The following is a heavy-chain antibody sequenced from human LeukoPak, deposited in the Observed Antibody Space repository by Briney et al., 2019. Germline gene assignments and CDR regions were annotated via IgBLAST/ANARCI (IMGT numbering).Heavy chain of an antibody. CDR3: ARDGDSNGSYYFDS. D-gene: IGHD3-22*01. Sequence: GGSLRLSCAASAFSFSAYTMNWVRQAPGKGLEWVATILFDGSDTSYADSVKSRFTISRDNPKNSLYLQMNSLRAEDTAVYYCARDGDSNGSYYFDSWGQGTLVTVSS. V-gene: IGHV3-30*04. CDR1: AFSFSAYT. J-gene: IGHJ4*02. CDR2: ILFDGSDT.